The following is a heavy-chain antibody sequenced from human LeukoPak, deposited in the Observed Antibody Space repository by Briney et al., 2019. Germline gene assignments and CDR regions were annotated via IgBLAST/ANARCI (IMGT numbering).Heavy chain of an antibody. CDR1: GFSFSSYG. D-gene: IGHD3-22*01. CDR2: IWYDGSNK. Sequence: PGGSLRLSCAASGFSFSSYGMHWVRQAPGKGLEWVAVIWYDGSNKYYADSVKGRFTISRDNSKSTLYLQMNSLRAEDTAVYYCARDKYYDSSGYYYRYSYFDYWGQGTLVTVSS. J-gene: IGHJ4*02. V-gene: IGHV3-33*01. CDR3: ARDKYYDSSGYYYRYSYFDY.